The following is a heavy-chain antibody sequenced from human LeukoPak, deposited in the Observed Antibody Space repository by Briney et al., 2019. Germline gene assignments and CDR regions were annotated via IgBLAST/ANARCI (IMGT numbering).Heavy chain of an antibody. CDR1: GFTFSSYA. CDR3: ARPSNYDFWSGPTAGMDV. D-gene: IGHD3-3*01. CDR2: ISYDGSNK. J-gene: IGHJ6*02. V-gene: IGHV3-30-3*01. Sequence: GASLRLSCAASGFTFSSYAMHWVRQAPGKGLVRVAVISYDGSNKYYADSVKGRFTISRDNSKNTLYLQMNSLRAEDTAVYYCARPSNYDFWSGPTAGMDVWGQGTTVTVSS.